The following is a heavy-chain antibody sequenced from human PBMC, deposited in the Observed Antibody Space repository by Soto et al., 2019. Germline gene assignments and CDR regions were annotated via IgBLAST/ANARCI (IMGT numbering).Heavy chain of an antibody. CDR1: GFTFSSYA. CDR2: ISVSVGST. CDR3: AKVERAVAGIID. D-gene: IGHD6-19*01. Sequence: EVQLLESGGGLVQPGGSLRLSCAASGFTFSSYAMSWVRQAPGKGLDCVSAISVSVGSTYYADSVKGRFTISRDNSKNTLYLQMHSRIAEDTAVYYCAKVERAVAGIIDWGQGTLVTVSS. J-gene: IGHJ4*02. V-gene: IGHV3-23*01.